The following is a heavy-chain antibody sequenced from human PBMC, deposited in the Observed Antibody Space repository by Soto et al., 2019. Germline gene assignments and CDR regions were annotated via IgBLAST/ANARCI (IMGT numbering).Heavy chain of an antibody. CDR3: ARDLWGYCGTDCYPLDV. CDR1: GGSISSSSYY. CDR2: IYYSGST. V-gene: IGHV4-39*02. Sequence: SDTLSLTCTVSGGSISSSSYYWGWIRQPPGKGLEWIGSIYYSGSTYYNPSLKSRVTISVDTSKNQFSLKLSSVTAADTAVYYCARDLWGYCGTDCYPLDVWGQGTTVT. D-gene: IGHD2-21*02. J-gene: IGHJ6*02.